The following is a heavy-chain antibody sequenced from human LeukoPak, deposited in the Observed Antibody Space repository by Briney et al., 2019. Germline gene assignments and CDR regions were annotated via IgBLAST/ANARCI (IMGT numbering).Heavy chain of an antibody. J-gene: IGHJ3*02. CDR2: IYYSGST. D-gene: IGHD2-15*01. Sequence: SETLSLTCTVSGGSISSYYWSWIRQPPGKGLEWIGYIYYSGSTNYDPSLKSRVTISVDTSKNQFSLKLSSVTAADTAVYYCARDRSPDAFDIWGQGTMVTVSS. CDR1: GGSISSYY. CDR3: ARDRSPDAFDI. V-gene: IGHV4-59*12.